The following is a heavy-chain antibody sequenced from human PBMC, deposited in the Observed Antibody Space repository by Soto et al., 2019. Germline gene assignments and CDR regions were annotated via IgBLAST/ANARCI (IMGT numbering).Heavy chain of an antibody. Sequence: EVVLLESGGGLEQPGGSLRLACAASGFILENFGMSWVRQAPGKGLEWISSISGSGFKKYYADSVKGRFTISRDNSKSTVYLELNNLSAEDTAVYHCAKNQGVELVPLATVDWFDPWGQGSVVTVSS. CDR3: AKNQGVELVPLATVDWFDP. V-gene: IGHV3-23*01. CDR2: ISGSGFKK. J-gene: IGHJ5*02. CDR1: GFILENFG. D-gene: IGHD1-26*01.